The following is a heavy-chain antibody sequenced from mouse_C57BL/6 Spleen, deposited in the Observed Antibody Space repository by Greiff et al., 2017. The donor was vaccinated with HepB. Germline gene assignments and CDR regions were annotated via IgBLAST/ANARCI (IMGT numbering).Heavy chain of an antibody. CDR2: INPNNGGT. J-gene: IGHJ4*01. CDR1: GYTFTDYY. CDR3: ANAQATVMDY. V-gene: IGHV1-26*01. D-gene: IGHD3-2*02. Sequence: EVQLQQSGPELVKPGASVKISCKASGYTFTDYYMNWVKQSHGKSLEWIGDINPNNGGTSYNQKFKGKATLTVDKSSSTAYMELRSLTSEDSAVYYCANAQATVMDYWGQGTSVTVSS.